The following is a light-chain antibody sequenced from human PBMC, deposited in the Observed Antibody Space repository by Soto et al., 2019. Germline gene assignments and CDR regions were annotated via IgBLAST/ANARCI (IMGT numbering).Light chain of an antibody. CDR1: SSNIRAGYD. CDR3: QSYDSRLSGSV. J-gene: IGLJ7*01. Sequence: QSVLTQPPSVSGAPGQRVTISCTGSSSNIRAGYDVHWYQQLPGTAPKLLIYDNNNRPSGVPDRFSGSKSGTSASLAITGLQAEDEADYYCQSYDSRLSGSVFGGGTQLTVL. V-gene: IGLV1-40*01. CDR2: DNN.